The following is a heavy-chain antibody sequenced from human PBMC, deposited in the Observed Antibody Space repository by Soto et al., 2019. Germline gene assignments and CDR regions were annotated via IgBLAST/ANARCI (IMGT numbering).Heavy chain of an antibody. D-gene: IGHD5-18*01. CDR3: AAVPMDTAMDTGAY. CDR2: IVVGSGNT. CDR1: GFTFTSSA. V-gene: IGHV1-58*01. Sequence: QMQLVQSGPEVKKPGTSVKVSCKASGFTFTSSAVQWVRQARGQRLEWIGWIVVGSGNTNYAQKFQERVTITRDMSTSTAYRELSSLRSEDTAVYYCAAVPMDTAMDTGAYWGQGTLVTVSS. J-gene: IGHJ4*02.